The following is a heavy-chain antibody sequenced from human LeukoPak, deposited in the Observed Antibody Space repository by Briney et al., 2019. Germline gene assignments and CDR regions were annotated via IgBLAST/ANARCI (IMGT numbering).Heavy chain of an antibody. D-gene: IGHD1-7*01. V-gene: IGHV3-33*01. Sequence: GGSLRLSCAASGFTFSSYGMHWVRQAPGKGLEWVAVIWYDGSNKYYADSVKGRFTISRGNAKNSLYLQMNSLRAEDTAVYYFARDEVTGTLDYWGQGTLVTVSS. CDR3: ARDEVTGTLDY. J-gene: IGHJ4*02. CDR2: IWYDGSNK. CDR1: GFTFSSYG.